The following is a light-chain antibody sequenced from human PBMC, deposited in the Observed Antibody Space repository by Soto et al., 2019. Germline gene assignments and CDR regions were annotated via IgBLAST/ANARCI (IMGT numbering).Light chain of an antibody. J-gene: IGKJ4*01. CDR2: WAS. CDR3: XXXNNWPPLT. CDR1: QSVLYSPYNKXY. V-gene: IGKV4-1*01. Sequence: DIVMTQSPDSLAVSLGERATINCKSSQSVLYSPYNKXYLVWYQQKPGQPPKMIISWASTRESGVPDRFSGSASGTDFTLTISSLQAGXVXXYXXXXXNNWPPLTFGGGTKVEIK.